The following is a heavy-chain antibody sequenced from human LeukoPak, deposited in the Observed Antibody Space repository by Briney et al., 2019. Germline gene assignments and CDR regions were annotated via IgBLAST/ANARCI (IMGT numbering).Heavy chain of an antibody. D-gene: IGHD6-13*01. J-gene: IGHJ4*02. CDR2: INPNSGGT. V-gene: IGHV1-2*02. CDR3: ARDHGGSSSWLLSAAPDY. Sequence: ASVKVSCTASGYTFTGYYMHWVRQAPGQGLEWMGWINPNSGGTNYAQKFQGRVTMTRDTSISTAYMELSRLRSDDTAVYYCARDHGGSSSWLLSAAPDYWGQGTLVTVSS. CDR1: GYTFTGYY.